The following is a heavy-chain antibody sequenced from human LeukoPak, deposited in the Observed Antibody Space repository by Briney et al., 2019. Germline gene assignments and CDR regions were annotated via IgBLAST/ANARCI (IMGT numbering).Heavy chain of an antibody. J-gene: IGHJ4*02. CDR3: ARGVASGIVVVPAATRGGNYFDY. CDR2: INPNSGGT. CDR1: GYTFTGYY. V-gene: IGHV1-2*02. Sequence: ASVKVSCKASGYTFTGYYMHWVRQAPGQGLEWMGWINPNSGGTNYAQKFQGRVTMTRNTSISTAYMELSSLRSEDTAVYYCARGVASGIVVVPAATRGGNYFDYWGQGTLVTVSS. D-gene: IGHD2-2*01.